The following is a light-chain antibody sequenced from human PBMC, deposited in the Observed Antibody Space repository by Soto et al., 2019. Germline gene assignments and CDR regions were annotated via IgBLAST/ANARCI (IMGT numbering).Light chain of an antibody. CDR3: QHYGGGWS. V-gene: IGKV1-5*01. CDR2: DAS. J-gene: IGKJ1*01. CDR1: QSISNR. Sequence: DIQMTQSPSTLSASVGDRVTITCRASQSISNRLAWYQQKPGKAPKVLLYDASSLESGVPSRFSGSGSATDFILTISSLQPDDFATDHGQHYGGGWSFGQGTKVEIK.